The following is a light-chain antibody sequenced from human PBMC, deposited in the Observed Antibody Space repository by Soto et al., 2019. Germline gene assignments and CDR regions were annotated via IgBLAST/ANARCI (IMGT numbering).Light chain of an antibody. CDR3: QQYYSTPIT. CDR2: AAS. V-gene: IGKV1-39*01. J-gene: IGKJ5*01. Sequence: DIQMTQSPSSLSASVGDRVTITCRASQSISSYLNWYQQKPGKAPKLLIYAASSLQSGVPSRFSGSGSGTDFTLTISSLQPEDFATYYCQQYYSTPITFGLGTRLEIK. CDR1: QSISSY.